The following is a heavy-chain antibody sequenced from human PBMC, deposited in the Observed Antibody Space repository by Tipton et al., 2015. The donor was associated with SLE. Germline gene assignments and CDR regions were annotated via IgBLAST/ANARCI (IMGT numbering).Heavy chain of an antibody. CDR1: GGSISSGSYY. Sequence: TLSLTCTVSGGSISSGSYYWSWIRQPPGKGLEWIGEVFRGGSTNYSPSLESRVTITVDMSKNQFSLKLTSVTAADTAIYYCVRGHPHIVVLIGGGWFDPWGQGTLVTVSS. D-gene: IGHD2-21*01. J-gene: IGHJ5*02. CDR3: VRGHPHIVVLIGGGWFDP. CDR2: VFRGGST. V-gene: IGHV4-39*07.